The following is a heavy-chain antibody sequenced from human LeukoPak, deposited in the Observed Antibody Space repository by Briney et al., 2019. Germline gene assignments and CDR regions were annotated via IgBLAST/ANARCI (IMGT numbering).Heavy chain of an antibody. CDR3: ARGPTYQPIDF. Sequence: SETLSLTCTVSGYSISSGYYWGLIRQPPGKGLEWIGNIYHSGSTYYNPSLKSRVTISVDTSKNQFFLKLSSVTAADTAVYYCARGPTYQPIDFWGQGTLVTVSS. D-gene: IGHD2-2*01. J-gene: IGHJ4*02. V-gene: IGHV4-38-2*02. CDR1: GYSISSGYY. CDR2: IYHSGST.